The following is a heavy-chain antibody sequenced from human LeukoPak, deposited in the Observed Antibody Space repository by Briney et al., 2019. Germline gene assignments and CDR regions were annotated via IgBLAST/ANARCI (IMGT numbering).Heavy chain of an antibody. V-gene: IGHV1-2*04. CDR3: ARLEGAYYDYVWGSYRLDY. D-gene: IGHD3-16*02. J-gene: IGHJ4*02. Sequence: ASVKVSCKASGYTFTGYYMHWVRQAPGQGLEWMGWINPNSGGTNYAQKFQGWVTMTRDTSISTAYMELSSLRSEDTAVYYCARLEGAYYDYVWGSYRLDYWGQGTLVTVSS. CDR1: GYTFTGYY. CDR2: INPNSGGT.